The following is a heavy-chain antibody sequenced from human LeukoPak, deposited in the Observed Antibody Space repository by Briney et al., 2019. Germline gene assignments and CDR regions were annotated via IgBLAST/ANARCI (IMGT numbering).Heavy chain of an antibody. J-gene: IGHJ4*02. Sequence: PGGALILSSAASGFPFDDYGMTWVRPAPGKGLEWVSGINWNGGSTCYADSVKGRFTISRDNAKNSLYLQMNSLRAEDTALYYCARDLSGVTGYTYGRGIDYWGQGTLVTVSS. CDR3: ARDLSGVTGYTYGRGIDY. CDR1: GFPFDDYG. CDR2: INWNGGST. V-gene: IGHV3-20*04. D-gene: IGHD5-18*01.